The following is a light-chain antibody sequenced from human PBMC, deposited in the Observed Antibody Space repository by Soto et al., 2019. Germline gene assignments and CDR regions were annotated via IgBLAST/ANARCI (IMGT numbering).Light chain of an antibody. Sequence: QSVLTQPRSVSGSPGQSVTISCTGTGSDVGAYNFVSWYQQHPGKAPKLMIYDVTNRPSGVPDRFSGSKSDNTASLTISGLQAEDEADYYCSSYAGRYTFVFGTGTKLTVL. J-gene: IGLJ1*01. V-gene: IGLV2-11*01. CDR2: DVT. CDR3: SSYAGRYTFV. CDR1: GSDVGAYNF.